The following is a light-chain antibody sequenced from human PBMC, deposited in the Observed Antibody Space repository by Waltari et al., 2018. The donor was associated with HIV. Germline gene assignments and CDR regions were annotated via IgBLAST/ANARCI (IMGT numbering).Light chain of an antibody. Sequence: SYVLTQPPSVSVSPGQTPRTTCSGDALPTRYTYWSPQTSGQAPVLVIHEDNKRPSGIPERFSGSSSGTMATLTINGAQVGDEADYYCYSTDSSDNYGVFGGGTKLTVL. V-gene: IGLV3-10*01. CDR1: ALPTRY. J-gene: IGLJ3*02. CDR3: YSTDSSDNYGV. CDR2: EDN.